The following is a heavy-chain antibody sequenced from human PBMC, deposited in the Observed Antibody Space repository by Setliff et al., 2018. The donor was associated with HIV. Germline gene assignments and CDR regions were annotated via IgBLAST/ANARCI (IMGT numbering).Heavy chain of an antibody. V-gene: IGHV3-49*04. CDR1: GFTIDDYA. CDR2: IRTKTYGATT. D-gene: IGHD3-3*01. Sequence: GGSLRLSCTPSGFTIDDYAMSWVRQAPGKGLEWVGFIRTKTYGATTEYAASVKGRFTISRDDSESIAYLQMSSLRAEDTAVYYCVRVVTIFSTGPHFDPWGQGTLVTVSS. CDR3: VRVVTIFSTGPHFDP. J-gene: IGHJ5*02.